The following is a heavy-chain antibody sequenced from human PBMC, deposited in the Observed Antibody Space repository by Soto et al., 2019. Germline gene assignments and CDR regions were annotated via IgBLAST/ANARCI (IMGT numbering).Heavy chain of an antibody. CDR3: ARVSRIFGVPGNRFEP. CDR2: IYYSGST. CDR1: GGSISSYY. D-gene: IGHD3-3*01. Sequence: SETLSLTCTVSGGSISSYYWSCIRQRPGKGLEWIGYIYYSGSTHYNPSLKSRVTISVDTSKNQFSLKLSSVTAADTAVYYCARVSRIFGVPGNRFEPWGTGTLVSVSS. V-gene: IGHV4-59*01. J-gene: IGHJ5*02.